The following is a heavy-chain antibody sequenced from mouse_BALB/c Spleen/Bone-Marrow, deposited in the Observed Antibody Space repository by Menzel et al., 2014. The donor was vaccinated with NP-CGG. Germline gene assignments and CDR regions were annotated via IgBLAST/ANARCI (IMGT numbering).Heavy chain of an antibody. CDR3: NAHIYGYEAWFAY. CDR2: IDPENGDT. J-gene: IGHJ3*01. D-gene: IGHD1-2*01. V-gene: IGHV14-4*02. CDR1: GFNIKDYY. Sequence: VQLQQSGAELVRSGASVKLSCTASGFNIKDYYMHWVKQRPEQGLEWIGWIDPENGDTEYAPKFQGKATMTADTSSNTAYLQLSSLTSEDTADYYCNAHIYGYEAWFAYWGQGTLVTVSA.